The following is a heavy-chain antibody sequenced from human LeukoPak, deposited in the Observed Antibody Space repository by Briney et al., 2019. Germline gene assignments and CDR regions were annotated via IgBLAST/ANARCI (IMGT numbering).Heavy chain of an antibody. J-gene: IGHJ4*02. Sequence: GGSLRLSCTASGFTFSSYNMNWVRQAPGKGLEWVSCISSSTSYIYYTDSVKGRFTISRDNAKNSLYLQMNSLTVEDTAVYYCARDLSSTGWDYFDLWGQGTPVTVSS. CDR2: ISSSTSYI. V-gene: IGHV3-21*01. D-gene: IGHD6-19*01. CDR1: GFTFSSYN. CDR3: ARDLSSTGWDYFDL.